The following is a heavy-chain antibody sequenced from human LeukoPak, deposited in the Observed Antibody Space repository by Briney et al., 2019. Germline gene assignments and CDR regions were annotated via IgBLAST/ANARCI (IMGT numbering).Heavy chain of an antibody. J-gene: IGHJ4*02. Sequence: GGSLRLSCAASGFIFSRYAMSWVRQAPGKGLEWVSAIGGDGGSTYSADSVKGRFTISRDNSKNTLYLQMNSLRVEDTAVYYCARENQAYDHWGQGTLVTVSS. D-gene: IGHD3-16*01. CDR2: IGGDGGST. V-gene: IGHV3-23*01. CDR1: GFIFSRYA. CDR3: ARENQAYDH.